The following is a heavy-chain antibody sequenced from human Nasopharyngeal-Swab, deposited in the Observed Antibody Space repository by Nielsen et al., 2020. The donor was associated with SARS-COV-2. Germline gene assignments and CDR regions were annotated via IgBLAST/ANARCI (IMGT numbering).Heavy chain of an antibody. Sequence: SLNISCAASAFTFSSYDMHWVRQATGKGLEWVSAIGTAGDTYYPGSVKGRFTISRENAKNSLYLQMNSLRAEDTAVYYCARGSGGAQIFDYWGQGTLVTVSS. J-gene: IGHJ4*02. CDR1: AFTFSSYD. V-gene: IGHV3-13*01. CDR2: IGTAGDT. CDR3: ARGSGGAQIFDY. D-gene: IGHD2-8*02.